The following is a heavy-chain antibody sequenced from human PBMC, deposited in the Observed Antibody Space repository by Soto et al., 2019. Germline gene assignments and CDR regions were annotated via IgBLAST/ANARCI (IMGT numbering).Heavy chain of an antibody. D-gene: IGHD3-3*01. J-gene: IGHJ6*02. V-gene: IGHV4-34*01. CDR1: GGSFSGYY. CDR3: ARTLRFLEWLLYDYYGMDV. CDR2: INHSGST. Sequence: SETLSLTCAVYGGSFSGYYWSWIRQPPGKGLEWIGEINHSGSTNYNPSLKSRVTISVDTSKSQFSLKLSSVTAADTAVYYCARTLRFLEWLLYDYYGMDVWGQGTTVTAP.